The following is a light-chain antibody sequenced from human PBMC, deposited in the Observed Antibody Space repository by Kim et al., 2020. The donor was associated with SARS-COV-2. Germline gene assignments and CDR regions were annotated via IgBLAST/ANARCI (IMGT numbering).Light chain of an antibody. CDR3: QQSYSTPT. CDR1: QNITTY. V-gene: IGKV1-39*01. J-gene: IGKJ1*01. Sequence: DIQMTQSPSSLSASVGDRVTITCRAGQNITTYLNWYEQKPGKAPKLLIFAASGLQSGVPSRFSGSGSGTDFTLTISSLQPEDFATYSCQQSYSTPTFGRGTKVDIK. CDR2: AAS.